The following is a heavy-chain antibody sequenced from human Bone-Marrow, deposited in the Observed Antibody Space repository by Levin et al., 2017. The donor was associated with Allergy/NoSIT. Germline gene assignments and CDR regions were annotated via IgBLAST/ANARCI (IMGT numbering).Heavy chain of an antibody. CDR3: AGGEGGNNFGTFGY. Sequence: GGSLRLSCAASGFTFNNYAMSWVRQAPGKGLEWVSSISGSGGSTYYAESVKGRFTISRDSSKKMLYLQMNSLRAEDTAVYYCAGGEGGNNFGTFGYWGQGTLVTVSS. CDR2: ISGSGGST. D-gene: IGHD1-1*01. J-gene: IGHJ4*02. CDR1: GFTFNNYA. V-gene: IGHV3-23*01.